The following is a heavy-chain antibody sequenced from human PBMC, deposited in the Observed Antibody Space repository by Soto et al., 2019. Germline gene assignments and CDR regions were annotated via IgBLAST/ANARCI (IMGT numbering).Heavy chain of an antibody. D-gene: IGHD4-4*01. Sequence: QVQLVQSGAEVKKPGASVKVSCKASGYTFTSYAMHWVRQAPGQRLEWMGWINAGDGNTKYSQKFQGRVTITRDTSASTACMELSRLRSEDTAVYYCARDAMTTEFDYWGQGTLVTVSS. CDR1: GYTFTSYA. V-gene: IGHV1-3*01. CDR3: ARDAMTTEFDY. J-gene: IGHJ4*02. CDR2: INAGDGNT.